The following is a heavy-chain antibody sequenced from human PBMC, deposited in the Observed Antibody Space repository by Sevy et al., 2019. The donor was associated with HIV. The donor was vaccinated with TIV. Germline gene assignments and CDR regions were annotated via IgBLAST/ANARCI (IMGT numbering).Heavy chain of an antibody. D-gene: IGHD6-6*01. V-gene: IGHV3-23*01. J-gene: IGHJ6*03. CDR1: GFTFSSYA. CDR3: AKYYPLTTRPGYSYYYLDV. Sequence: GGYLRLSCAASGFTFSSYAMSWVRQAPGKGLEWVSGISGSDGSTYYADSMKVRFTISRDNSKNTLYLQMNSLRAEDTAVYYCAKYYPLTTRPGYSYYYLDVWGKGTTVTVSS. CDR2: ISGSDGST.